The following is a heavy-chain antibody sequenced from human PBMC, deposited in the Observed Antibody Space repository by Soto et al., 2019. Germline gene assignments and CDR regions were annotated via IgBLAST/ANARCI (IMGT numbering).Heavy chain of an antibody. D-gene: IGHD1-26*01. CDR2: IYSSGST. J-gene: IGHJ1*01. V-gene: IGHV4-61*07. Sequence: RWILKHQGKGLEWIAWIYSSGSTNYNPSLKSRVTISVDTSKNQFSLKVNSVTAADTAVYYFARLGLPGATLTGSDSWRQGSLVTGS. CDR3: ARLGLPGATLTGSDS.